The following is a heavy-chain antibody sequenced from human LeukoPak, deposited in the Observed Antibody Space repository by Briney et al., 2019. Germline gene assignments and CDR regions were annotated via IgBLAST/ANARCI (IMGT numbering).Heavy chain of an antibody. CDR2: IYSSGST. Sequence: SETLSLTCTVSGGSFSSYYWTWIPQPAGKGLEWIGRIYSSGSTNYNPSLKSRVTISVDKSKNQFSLKLSSVTAADTAVYYCAKDLGRIAAAGTFDYWGQGTLVTVSS. V-gene: IGHV4-4*07. CDR3: AKDLGRIAAAGTFDY. J-gene: IGHJ4*02. D-gene: IGHD6-13*01. CDR1: GGSFSSYY.